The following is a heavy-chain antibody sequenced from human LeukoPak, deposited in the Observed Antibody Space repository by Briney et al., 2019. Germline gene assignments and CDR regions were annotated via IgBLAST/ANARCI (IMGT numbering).Heavy chain of an antibody. CDR2: IYHIGTT. CDR3: ATTTVVTRDFDD. V-gene: IGHV4-38-2*01. Sequence: SETLSLTCAVSGYSIRSAYYWGWIRQPPGKGLEWLGSIYHIGTTYYNPSLKSRVTISLNTSKSQFSLKLTSVTAADTAVYYCATTTVVTRDFDDGGQGTLVTVSS. D-gene: IGHD4-23*01. J-gene: IGHJ4*02. CDR1: GYSIRSAYY.